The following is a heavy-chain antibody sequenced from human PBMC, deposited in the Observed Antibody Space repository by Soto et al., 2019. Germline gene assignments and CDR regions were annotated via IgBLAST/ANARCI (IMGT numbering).Heavy chain of an antibody. CDR1: GGSISSYY. V-gene: IGHV4-59*01. CDR3: ARDGGYSSGWYDFDY. D-gene: IGHD6-19*01. J-gene: IGHJ4*02. CDR2: IYYSGST. Sequence: SETLSLTCTVSGGSISSYYWSWIRQPPGKGLEWIGYIYYSGSTNYNPSLKSRVTISVDTSKNQFSLKLSSVTAADTAVYYCARDGGYSSGWYDFDYWGQGTLVTVSS.